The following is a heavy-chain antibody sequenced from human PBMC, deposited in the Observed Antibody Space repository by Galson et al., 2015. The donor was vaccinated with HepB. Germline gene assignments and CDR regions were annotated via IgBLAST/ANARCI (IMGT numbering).Heavy chain of an antibody. J-gene: IGHJ4*02. V-gene: IGHV3-7*03. CDR3: AKAPYSRGVWGSHGHETAFDY. D-gene: IGHD3-10*01. CDR1: GFTFSSYW. Sequence: SLRLSCAASGFTFSSYWMSWVRQAPGKGLEWVANIKQDGSEKYYVDSVKGRFTISRDNAKNSLYLQMNSLGAEDTAVYYCAKAPYSRGVWGSHGHETAFDYWGQGTLVTVSS. CDR2: IKQDGSEK.